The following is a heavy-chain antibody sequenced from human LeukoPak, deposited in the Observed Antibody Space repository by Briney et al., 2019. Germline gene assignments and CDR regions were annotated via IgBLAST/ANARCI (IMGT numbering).Heavy chain of an antibody. CDR1: GYTFTGHY. J-gene: IGHJ4*02. CDR2: INPDSGDT. Sequence: GSVKVSCKASGYTFTGHYMHWVRQAPGQGLEWMGRINPDSGDTNYAQKYQGRVTMTRDTSISTAYMDLSRLRSDDTAVYYCALGLQGNGAHFDNWGQGTLVTVSS. CDR3: ALGLQGNGAHFDN. D-gene: IGHD3-10*01. V-gene: IGHV1-2*06.